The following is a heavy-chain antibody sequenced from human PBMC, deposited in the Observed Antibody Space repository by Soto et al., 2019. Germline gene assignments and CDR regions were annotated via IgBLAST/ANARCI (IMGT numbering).Heavy chain of an antibody. CDR1: GGSFSGYY. V-gene: IGHV4-34*01. CDR3: ASLGYCSGGSCYSRNFDC. Sequence: QVPLQQGGAGLLKPSETLSLTCAVYGGSFSGYYWSWIRQPPRKGLEWIGEINHGGSTNYNPSLKSRVTISVDTSKNQFSLKLSSVTAADTAVYYCASLGYCSGGSCYSRNFDCWGQGTLVAVSS. CDR2: INHGGST. J-gene: IGHJ4*02. D-gene: IGHD2-15*01.